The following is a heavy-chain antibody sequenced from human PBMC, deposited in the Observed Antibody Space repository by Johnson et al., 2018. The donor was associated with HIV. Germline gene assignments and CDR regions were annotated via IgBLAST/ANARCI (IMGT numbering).Heavy chain of an antibody. Sequence: MLLVESGGGVVQPGRSLRLSCAASGFTVSRNYMSWVRQAPGKGLEWVSVIYSGGSTYYADSVKGRLTISRDNSKNTVYLQMNSLRAEDTAVYYCARESGHAFEIWGQGTVVTVSS. CDR3: ARESGHAFEI. J-gene: IGHJ3*02. D-gene: IGHD3-3*01. CDR1: GFTVSRNY. CDR2: IYSGGST. V-gene: IGHV3-66*01.